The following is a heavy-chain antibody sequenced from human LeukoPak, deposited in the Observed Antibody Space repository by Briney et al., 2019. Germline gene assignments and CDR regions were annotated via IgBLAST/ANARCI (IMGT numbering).Heavy chain of an antibody. J-gene: IGHJ5*02. CDR1: GGSISSYY. CDR3: ARDHAGVQNYYDSSGYRITWFDP. V-gene: IGHV4-4*07. Sequence: SETLSLTCTVSGGSISSYYWSWVRQPAGKGLEWIGRIYASGNTNYNPSLKGRVTMTVDTSKNQFSLNLSSVTAADTAVYYCARDHAGVQNYYDSSGYRITWFDPWGQGTLVTVSS. D-gene: IGHD3-22*01. CDR2: IYASGNT.